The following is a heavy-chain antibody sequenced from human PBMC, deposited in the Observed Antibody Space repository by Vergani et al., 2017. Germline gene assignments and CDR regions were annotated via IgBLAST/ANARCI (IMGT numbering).Heavy chain of an antibody. D-gene: IGHD1-26*01. CDR1: GYTFTGYY. CDR2: INPNSGGT. Sequence: QVQLVQSGAEVKKPGASVKVSCKASGYTFTGYYVHWVRQAPGQRLEWRGWINPNSGGTNYAQKFQGSVTMTRYTSISTAYMELSRLRSDDTAVYYCVGGTGTSGSYSEADYWGQGTLVTVSS. V-gene: IGHV1-2*02. CDR3: VGGTGTSGSYSEADY. J-gene: IGHJ4*02.